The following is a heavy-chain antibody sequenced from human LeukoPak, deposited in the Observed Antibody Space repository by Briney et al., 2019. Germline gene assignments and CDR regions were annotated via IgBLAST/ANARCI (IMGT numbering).Heavy chain of an antibody. V-gene: IGHV3-23*01. CDR2: IIGGAGGT. D-gene: IGHD2-2*01. CDR3: THGSMYQLDY. J-gene: IGHJ4*02. Sequence: GGSLRLSCAASGFSFSSHGMSWVRQAPGKGLEWVSGIIGGAGGTYYADSVKGRFTISRDNSKNTLYLQMNSLRAEDTAVYYCTHGSMYQLDYWGQGTLVTASS. CDR1: GFSFSSHG.